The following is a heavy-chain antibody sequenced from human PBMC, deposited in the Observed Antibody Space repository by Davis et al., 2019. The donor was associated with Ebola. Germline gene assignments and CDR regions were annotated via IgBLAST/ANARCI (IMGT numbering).Heavy chain of an antibody. J-gene: IGHJ4*02. Sequence: GESLKISCKGSGYSFTSYWIGWVRQMPGKGLEWMGIIYPGDSDTRYSPSFQGQVTISADKSISTAYLQWSSLKASDTAMYYCARDLSMVATDGGGDYWGQGTLVTVSS. CDR2: IYPGDSDT. CDR1: GYSFTSYW. D-gene: IGHD2/OR15-2a*01. V-gene: IGHV5-51*01. CDR3: ARDLSMVATDGGGDY.